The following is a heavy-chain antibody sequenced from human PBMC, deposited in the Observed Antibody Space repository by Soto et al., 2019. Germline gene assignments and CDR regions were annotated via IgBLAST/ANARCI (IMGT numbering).Heavy chain of an antibody. V-gene: IGHV3-23*01. J-gene: IGHJ4*02. Sequence: GGSLRLSCAASGFTFTNYALSWVRQTPGKGLEWVSGITGSGDSTYYADSVKGRFTISRDNSKKILYLQMNSLRAEDTAIYYCAWLQAADASTNWGQGTLVTVSS. D-gene: IGHD6-13*01. CDR2: ITGSGDST. CDR3: AWLQAADASTN. CDR1: GFTFTNYA.